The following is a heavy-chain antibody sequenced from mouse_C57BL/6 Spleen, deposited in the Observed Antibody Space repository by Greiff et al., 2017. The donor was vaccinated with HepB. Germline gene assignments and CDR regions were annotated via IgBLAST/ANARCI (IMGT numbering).Heavy chain of an antibody. CDR1: GYTFTDYY. CDR3: ARSRGGNYPYWYFDV. CDR2: INPYNGGT. D-gene: IGHD2-1*01. J-gene: IGHJ1*03. Sequence: EVQLQQSGPVLVKPGASVKMSCKASGYTFTDYYMNWVKQSHGKSLEWIGVINPYNGGTSYNQKFKGKATLTVDKSSSTAYMELNSLTSEDSAVYYCARSRGGNYPYWYFDVWGTGTTVTVSS. V-gene: IGHV1-19*01.